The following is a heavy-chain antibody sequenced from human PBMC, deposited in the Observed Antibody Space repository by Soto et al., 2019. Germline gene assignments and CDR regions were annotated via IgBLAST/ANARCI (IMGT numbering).Heavy chain of an antibody. CDR3: ARGHHITMVRGPFQEADFDP. CDR2: ISSSSSTI. Sequence: GGSLRLSCAASGFTFSSYSMNWVRQAPGKGLEWVSYISSSSSTIYYADSVKGRFTISRDNAKNSLYLQMNSLRAEDTAVYYCARGHHITMVRGPFQEADFDPWGQGTLVTVSS. J-gene: IGHJ5*02. D-gene: IGHD3-10*01. CDR1: GFTFSSYS. V-gene: IGHV3-48*01.